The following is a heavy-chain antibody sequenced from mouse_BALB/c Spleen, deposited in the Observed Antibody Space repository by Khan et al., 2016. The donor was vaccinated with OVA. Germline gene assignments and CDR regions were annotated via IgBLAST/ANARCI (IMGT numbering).Heavy chain of an antibody. V-gene: IGHV1S135*01. Sequence: VQLQQSGPELMKPGASVKISCKASGYSFTTYYIHWVMQSHGTSLEWIGYIDPFSGSTTYNQKFKGKATLTVDKSSSTAYIQLSNLTSEDSAVYYCTRQGFVTWFTYWGQGTLVTVSA. J-gene: IGHJ3*01. CDR2: IDPFSGST. CDR1: GYSFTTYY. CDR3: TRQGFVTWFTY.